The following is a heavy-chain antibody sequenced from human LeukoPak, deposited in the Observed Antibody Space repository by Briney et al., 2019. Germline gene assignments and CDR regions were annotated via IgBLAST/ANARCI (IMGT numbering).Heavy chain of an antibody. V-gene: IGHV4-61*08. CDR1: GGSFRSGGYY. Sequence: SETLSLTCTVPGGSFRSGGYYWTWIRQSPGKGLEWIGYIYYSGSTNYNPSLESRVTVSADTSKNQFSLKLSSVTAADTAVYYCARRSQTLATLSDYWGQGTLVTVSS. D-gene: IGHD3-10*01. CDR3: ARRSQTLATLSDY. J-gene: IGHJ4*02. CDR2: IYYSGST.